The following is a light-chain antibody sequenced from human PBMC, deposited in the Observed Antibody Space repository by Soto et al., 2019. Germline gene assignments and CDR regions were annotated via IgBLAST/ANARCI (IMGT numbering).Light chain of an antibody. V-gene: IGKV1-39*01. CDR3: QQAYYAPPT. CDR1: QSITTY. CDR2: AAA. J-gene: IGKJ1*01. Sequence: IQMTQSPSSLSASVGDRVTITCRASQSITTYLTWYQQTSGEAPKLLIYAAARLQTGVPSRFSGSGSGTDFTLTISSLQPEDFATYYCQQAYYAPPTFGQGTKVDIK.